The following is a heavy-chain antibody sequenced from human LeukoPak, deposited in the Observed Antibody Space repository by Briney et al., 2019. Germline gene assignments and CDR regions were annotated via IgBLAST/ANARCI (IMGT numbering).Heavy chain of an antibody. CDR1: GYTLTELS. J-gene: IGHJ4*02. Sequence: VASVKVSCKVSGYTLTELSMHWVRQAPGKGLEWMGGFDPEDGETIYAQKFQGRVTMTEDTSTDTAYMELSSLRSEDTAVYYCATDFAVPQTNYYGSGSYRSWGQGTLVTVSS. CDR2: FDPEDGET. V-gene: IGHV1-24*01. D-gene: IGHD3-10*01. CDR3: ATDFAVPQTNYYGSGSYRS.